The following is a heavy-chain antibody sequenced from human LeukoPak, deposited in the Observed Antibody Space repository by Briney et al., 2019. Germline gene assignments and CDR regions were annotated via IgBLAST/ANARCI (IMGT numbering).Heavy chain of an antibody. D-gene: IGHD7-27*01. CDR1: GFTFSKYW. Sequence: GGALRLSCAASGFTFSKYWMSWVRQAPGKGLEWVANINQDGSETYYVDSVEGRFTISRDNAKNSLFLQMSSLRAEDTAVYFCSGDPGDYWGQGTLVTVSS. CDR3: SGDPGDY. J-gene: IGHJ4*02. V-gene: IGHV3-7*04. CDR2: INQDGSET.